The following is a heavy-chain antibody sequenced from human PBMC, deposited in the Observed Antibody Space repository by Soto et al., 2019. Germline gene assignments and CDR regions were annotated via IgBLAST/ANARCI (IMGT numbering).Heavy chain of an antibody. CDR3: AREDCSGGSCYGAFDI. CDR1: GGTFSSYA. J-gene: IGHJ3*02. CDR2: IIPIFGTA. D-gene: IGHD2-15*01. Sequence: SVEVSCKASGGTFSSYAMSWVRRAPGQGLEWMGGIIPIFGTANYAQKFQGRVTITADESTSTAYMELSSLRSEDTAVYYCAREDCSGGSCYGAFDIWGQGTMVTVSS. V-gene: IGHV1-69*13.